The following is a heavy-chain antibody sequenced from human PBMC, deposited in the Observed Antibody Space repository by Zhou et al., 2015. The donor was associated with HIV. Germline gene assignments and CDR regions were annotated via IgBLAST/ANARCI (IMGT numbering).Heavy chain of an antibody. V-gene: IGHV1-69*02. Sequence: QVQLVQSGAEVKKPGSSVKVSCKASGGTFSSYTISWVRQAPGQGLEWMGRIIPILGIANYAQKFQGRVTITADKSTSTAYMELSSLRSEDTAVYYCARGPRPSNIAVALYRIDYWGQGTLVTVLL. CDR3: ARGPRPSNIAVALYRIDY. J-gene: IGHJ4*02. D-gene: IGHD6-19*01. CDR2: IIPILGIA. CDR1: GGTFSSYT.